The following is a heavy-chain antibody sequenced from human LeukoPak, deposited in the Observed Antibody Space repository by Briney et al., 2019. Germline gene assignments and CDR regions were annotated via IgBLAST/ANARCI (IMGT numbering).Heavy chain of an antibody. CDR2: IYHSGST. J-gene: IGHJ4*02. Sequence: PSETLSLTCAVSGGSISSGGYSWSWIRQPPGKGLEWIGYIYHSGSTYYNPSLKSRVTISVDRSKNQFSLKLSSVTAADTAVYYCARGTTGLAFGELLQGFDYWGQGTLVTVSS. CDR3: ARGTTGLAFGELLQGFDY. CDR1: GGSISSGGYS. V-gene: IGHV4-30-2*01. D-gene: IGHD3-10*01.